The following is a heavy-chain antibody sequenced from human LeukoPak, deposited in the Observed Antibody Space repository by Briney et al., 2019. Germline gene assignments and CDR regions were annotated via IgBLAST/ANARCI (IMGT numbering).Heavy chain of an antibody. CDR3: ARSPRADYRGNWFDP. CDR2: MNPNSGNT. D-gene: IGHD4-11*01. V-gene: IGHV1-8*01. Sequence: ASVKVSCKASGYTFTSYDINWVRQATGQGLEWMGWMNPNSGNTGYAQKFQGRVTMTRNTSISTAYMELGSLRSEDTAVYYCARSPRADYRGNWFDPWGQGTLVTVSS. J-gene: IGHJ5*02. CDR1: GYTFTSYD.